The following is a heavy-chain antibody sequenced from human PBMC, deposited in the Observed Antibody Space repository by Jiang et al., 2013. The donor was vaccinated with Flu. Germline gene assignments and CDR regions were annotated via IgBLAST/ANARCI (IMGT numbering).Heavy chain of an antibody. J-gene: IGHJ4*02. CDR1: GGSISSSSYY. D-gene: IGHD6-19*01. Sequence: GLVKPSETLSLTCTVSGGSISSSSYYWGWIRQPPGKGLEWIGSIYYSGSTYYNPSLKSRVTISVDTSKNQFSLKLSSVTAADTAVYYCARRWLGKSSGWFDYWGQGTLVTVSS. CDR2: IYYSGST. CDR3: ARRWLGKSSGWFDY. V-gene: IGHV4-39*01.